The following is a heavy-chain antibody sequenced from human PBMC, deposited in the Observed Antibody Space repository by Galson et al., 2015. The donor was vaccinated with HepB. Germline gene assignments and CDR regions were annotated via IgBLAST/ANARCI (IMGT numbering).Heavy chain of an antibody. V-gene: IGHV3-30-3*01. J-gene: IGHJ3*02. Sequence: SLRLSCAASGFTFSSYAVHWVRQAPGKGLEWVAVISYDGSNKYYADSVKGRITISRDNSKNTLYLQMNSLRAEDTAVYYCARDSASGAFDIWGQGTMVTVSS. D-gene: IGHD3-10*01. CDR1: GFTFSSYA. CDR2: ISYDGSNK. CDR3: ARDSASGAFDI.